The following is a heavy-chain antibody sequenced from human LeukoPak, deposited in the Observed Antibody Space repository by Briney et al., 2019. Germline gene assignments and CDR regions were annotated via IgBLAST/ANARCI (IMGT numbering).Heavy chain of an antibody. Sequence: ASVKVSCTASGYTFTGYYMHWVRQAPGQGLEWMGWINPNSGGTNYAQKFQGWVTMTRDTSISTAYMELSRLRSDDTAVYYCARGRMVYAIYPQYCYGMDVWGQGTTVTVSS. D-gene: IGHD2-8*01. V-gene: IGHV1-2*04. CDR2: INPNSGGT. CDR3: ARGRMVYAIYPQYCYGMDV. CDR1: GYTFTGYY. J-gene: IGHJ6*02.